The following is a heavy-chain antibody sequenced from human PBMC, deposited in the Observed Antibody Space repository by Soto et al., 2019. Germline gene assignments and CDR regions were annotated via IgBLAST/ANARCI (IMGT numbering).Heavy chain of an antibody. D-gene: IGHD3-22*01. CDR1: GFTFSSYA. CDR3: ARDVYYYDSSAYWAY. J-gene: IGHJ4*02. Sequence: PGGSLRLSCAASGFTFSSYAMHWVRQAPGKGLEWVSSITGSSSYIYYADSVKGRFTISRDNAKNSLYLQMNSLRAEDTAVYYCARDVYYYDSSAYWAYWGQGTLVTVSS. V-gene: IGHV3-21*01. CDR2: ITGSSSYI.